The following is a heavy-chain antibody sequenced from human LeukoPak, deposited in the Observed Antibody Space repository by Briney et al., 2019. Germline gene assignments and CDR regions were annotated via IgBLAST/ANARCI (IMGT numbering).Heavy chain of an antibody. D-gene: IGHD5-24*01. CDR3: AKGRWVQPAGYLDF. CDR1: GFTFSDSG. J-gene: IGHJ4*02. Sequence: GRSLRLSCAASGFTFSDSGMYWVRQSPGKGLEWVALIWYDGSNKYFADSVKGRFTISRDNSKNTLYLQMNSLRAEDTAVYYCAKGRWVQPAGYLDFSGQGTLVTVSA. CDR2: IWYDGSNK. V-gene: IGHV3-33*06.